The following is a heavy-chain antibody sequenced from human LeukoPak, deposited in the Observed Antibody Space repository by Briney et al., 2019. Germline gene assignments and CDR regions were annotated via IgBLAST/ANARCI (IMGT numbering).Heavy chain of an antibody. D-gene: IGHD3/OR15-3a*01. V-gene: IGHV3-23*01. Sequence: GGSLRLSCAASGFTFSSHAMCCGRQTPGKGLGWGSGISGSGGSTNYADCVKGRFTISRDNTKNTLYLQMDSLRAEDTAIYYRAIGPRQKRGLSTYWGQGTLVTVSA. CDR3: AIGPRQKRGLSTY. CDR2: ISGSGGST. CDR1: GFTFSSHA. J-gene: IGHJ4*02.